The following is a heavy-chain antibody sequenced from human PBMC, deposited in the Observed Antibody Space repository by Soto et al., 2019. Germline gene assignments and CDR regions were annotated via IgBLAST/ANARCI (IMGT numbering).Heavy chain of an antibody. D-gene: IGHD3-10*01. V-gene: IGHV3-23*01. Sequence: EVQLLESGGGLVQPGGSLRLSCAASGFTFSSYAMSWVRQAPGKGLEWVSAISGSGGSTYYADSVKGRFTISRDNSKNTLYLQMNSLRAEDTAVYYCAKVVYYYGSGSYDLYYYYMDVWGKGTTVTVSS. J-gene: IGHJ6*03. CDR1: GFTFSSYA. CDR2: ISGSGGST. CDR3: AKVVYYYGSGSYDLYYYYMDV.